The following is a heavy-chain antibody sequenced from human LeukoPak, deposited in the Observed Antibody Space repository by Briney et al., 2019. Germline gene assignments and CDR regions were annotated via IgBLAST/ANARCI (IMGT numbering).Heavy chain of an antibody. V-gene: IGHV3-48*04. CDR1: GFTFSSYG. CDR2: ISSSGSTI. D-gene: IGHD3-22*01. Sequence: GGSLRLSCAASGFTFSSYGMHWVRQAPGKGLEWVSYISSSGSTIYYADSVKGRFTISRDNAKNSLYLQMNSLRAEDTAVYYCARAPLYDSSGYYYYYYMDVWGKGTTVTVSS. CDR3: ARAPLYDSSGYYYYYYMDV. J-gene: IGHJ6*03.